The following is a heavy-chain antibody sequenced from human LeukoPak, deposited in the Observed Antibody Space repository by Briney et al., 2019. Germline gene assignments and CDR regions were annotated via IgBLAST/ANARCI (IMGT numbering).Heavy chain of an antibody. J-gene: IGHJ5*02. Sequence: ASVKVSCKASGYTFTSYDINWVRQATGQGLEWVGWMKPNSGDTGYAQKFQGRVTMTRSTSISTAYMELSSLRSDDTAVYYCARDYGGNFGWFDPWGQGTLVTVSS. D-gene: IGHD4-23*01. CDR2: MKPNSGDT. CDR1: GYTFTSYD. CDR3: ARDYGGNFGWFDP. V-gene: IGHV1-8*02.